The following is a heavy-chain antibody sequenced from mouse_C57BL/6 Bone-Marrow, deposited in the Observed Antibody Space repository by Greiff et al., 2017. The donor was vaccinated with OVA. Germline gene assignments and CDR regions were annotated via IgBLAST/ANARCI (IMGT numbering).Heavy chain of an antibody. CDR2: IYPGDGDT. CDR1: GYAFSSYW. V-gene: IGHV1-80*01. D-gene: IGHD1-1*01. CDR3: ARESLVYYYGSSYATWFAY. J-gene: IGHJ3*01. Sequence: QVQLKQSGAELVKPGASVKISCKASGYAFSSYWMNWVKQRPGKGLEWIGQIYPGDGDTNYNGKFKGKATLTADKSSSTAYLQLRSLTSEDSAVYFCARESLVYYYGSSYATWFAYWGQGALVTVSA.